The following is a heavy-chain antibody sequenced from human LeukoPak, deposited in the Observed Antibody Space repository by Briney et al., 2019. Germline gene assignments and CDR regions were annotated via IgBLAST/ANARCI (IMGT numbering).Heavy chain of an antibody. D-gene: IGHD3-3*01. CDR2: INHSGST. Sequence: SETLSLTCAVYGGSFSGYYWSWIRQPPGKGLEWIGEINHSGSTNYNPSLKSRVTISVDTSKNQFSLKLSSVTAADTAVYYCARDPYYDFWSGYYLMDVWGKGTTVTVSS. CDR3: ARDPYYDFWSGYYLMDV. CDR1: GGSFSGYY. J-gene: IGHJ6*04. V-gene: IGHV4-34*01.